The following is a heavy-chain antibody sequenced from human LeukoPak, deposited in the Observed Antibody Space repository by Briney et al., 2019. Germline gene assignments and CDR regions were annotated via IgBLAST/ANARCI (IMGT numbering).Heavy chain of an antibody. Sequence: GGSLRLSCATAGFTFSAFSMYWVRQAPGKGLEYVAGISYNGGSIEYSNSVKGRFTISRDESKNTLSLQMGSLRADDMAVYYCARRALHAGGYRGHHFDYWGQGTLVTVSS. CDR3: ARRALHAGGYRGHHFDY. V-gene: IGHV3-64*01. D-gene: IGHD5-12*01. CDR2: ISYNGGSI. CDR1: GFTFSAFS. J-gene: IGHJ4*02.